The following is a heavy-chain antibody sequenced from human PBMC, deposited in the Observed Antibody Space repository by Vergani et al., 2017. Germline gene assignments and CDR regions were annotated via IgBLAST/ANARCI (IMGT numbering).Heavy chain of an antibody. CDR2: IRSGGSP. Sequence: EVQLVESGGGLVQPGRSLRLSCAASGFTFDDYAMHWVRQAPGKGLEWVSAIRSGGSPHYADSVKGRFTISRDNSKNTVDLQIDSLRAEDTAIYYCAKSLSASGDFWGQGTRVTVSS. CDR1: GFTFDDYA. CDR3: AKSLSASGDF. J-gene: IGHJ4*02. V-gene: IGHV3-9*01. D-gene: IGHD2/OR15-2a*01.